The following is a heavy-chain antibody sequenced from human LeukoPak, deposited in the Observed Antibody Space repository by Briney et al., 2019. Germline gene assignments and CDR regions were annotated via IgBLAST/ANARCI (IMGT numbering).Heavy chain of an antibody. D-gene: IGHD6-13*01. J-gene: IGHJ1*01. CDR1: CGSISSRSDY. Sequence: LSLAWIVACGSISSRSDYWGWIRQPPGTGLEWIGSIYYGGNTYYNASLKSRVTISVDTSKKQFSLKLSSVTAADTAVYYCASSIAAPGQRYFHHWGQGTLVTVSS. V-gene: IGHV4-39*07. CDR2: IYYGGNT. CDR3: ASSIAAPGQRYFHH.